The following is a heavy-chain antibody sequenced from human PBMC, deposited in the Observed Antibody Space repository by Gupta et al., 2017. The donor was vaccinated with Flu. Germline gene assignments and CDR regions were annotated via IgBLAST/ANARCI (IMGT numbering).Heavy chain of an antibody. CDR2: ISYDGSNK. CDR1: GFTFSSYG. CDR3: AKERGLERRFSMDY. J-gene: IGHJ4*02. Sequence: QVQLVESGGGVVQPGRSLRLSCAASGFTFSSYGMHWVRQAPGKGLEWVAVISYDGSNKYYADSVKGRFTISRDNSKNTLYLQMNSLRAEDTAVYYCAKERGLERRFSMDYWGQGTLVTVSS. V-gene: IGHV3-30*18. D-gene: IGHD1-1*01.